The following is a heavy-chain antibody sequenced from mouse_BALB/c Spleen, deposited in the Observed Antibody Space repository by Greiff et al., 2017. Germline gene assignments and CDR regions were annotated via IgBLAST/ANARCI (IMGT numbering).Heavy chain of an antibody. J-gene: IGHJ2*01. CDR2: IYPGDGDT. CDR3: ASYHYYGYGY. V-gene: IGHV1-87*01. CDR1: GYTFTSYW. D-gene: IGHD1-2*01. Sequence: QLQQSGAELARPGASVKLSCKASGYTFTSYWMQWVKQRPGQGLEWIGAIYPGDGDTRYTQKFKGKATLTADKSSSTAYMQLSSLASEDSAVYYCASYHYYGYGYWGQGTTLTVSS.